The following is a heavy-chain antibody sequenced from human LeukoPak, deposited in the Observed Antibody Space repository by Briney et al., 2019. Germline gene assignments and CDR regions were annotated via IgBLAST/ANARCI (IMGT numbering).Heavy chain of an antibody. D-gene: IGHD6-19*01. J-gene: IGHJ4*02. V-gene: IGHV3-30*03. Sequence: GGSLRLSCAASGFTFSSYGMHWVRQAPGKGLEWVAVISYDGSNKYYADSVKGRFTISRDNSKNMLYLEMSSLRAEDTAVYYCARGSQWLDSWFDCWGQGTLVTVSS. CDR3: ARGSQWLDSWFDC. CDR1: GFTFSSYG. CDR2: ISYDGSNK.